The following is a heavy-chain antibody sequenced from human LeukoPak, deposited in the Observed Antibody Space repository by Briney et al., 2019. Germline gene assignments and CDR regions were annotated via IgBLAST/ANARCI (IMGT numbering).Heavy chain of an antibody. Sequence: GGSLRLSCAASGFTFYNYAMSWVRQAPAKGLEWVSGISPSGDITYYADSVKGRFTISRDNSKNTLYLEVISLTAEDTAVYYCAKDDAWLRFGEWSQGTLVTVSS. D-gene: IGHD3-10*01. J-gene: IGHJ4*02. V-gene: IGHV3-23*01. CDR1: GFTFYNYA. CDR2: ISPSGDIT. CDR3: AKDDAWLRFGE.